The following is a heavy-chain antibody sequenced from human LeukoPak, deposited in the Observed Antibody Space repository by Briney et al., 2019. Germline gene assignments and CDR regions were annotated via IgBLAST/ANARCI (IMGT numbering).Heavy chain of an antibody. CDR3: ARQFVGYSFFDY. Sequence: SETLSLTCAVYGGSFSGYYWSWIRQPPGKGLEWIGSIYYSGSTYYNPSLKSRVTISVDTSKNQFSLKLSSVTAADTAVYYCARQFVGYSFFDYWGQGTLVTVSS. J-gene: IGHJ4*02. CDR2: IYYSGST. D-gene: IGHD5-18*01. CDR1: GGSFSGYY. V-gene: IGHV4-34*01.